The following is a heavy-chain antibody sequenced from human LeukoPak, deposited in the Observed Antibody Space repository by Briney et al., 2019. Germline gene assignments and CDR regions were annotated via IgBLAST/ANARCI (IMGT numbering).Heavy chain of an antibody. Sequence: PGGCLRLSCAASGFTFSSYAMSWVRQAPGKGLEWASAISGSGGSTYYADSVKGRFTISRDNSKNTLYLQMNSLRAEDTAVYYCAKCAGYSYGAGNYYYYYMDVWGKGTTVTVSS. CDR3: AKCAGYSYGAGNYYYYYMDV. CDR1: GFTFSSYA. D-gene: IGHD5-18*01. J-gene: IGHJ6*03. V-gene: IGHV3-23*01. CDR2: ISGSGGST.